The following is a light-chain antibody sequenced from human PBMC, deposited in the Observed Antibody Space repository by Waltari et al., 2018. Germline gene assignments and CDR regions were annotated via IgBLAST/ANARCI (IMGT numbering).Light chain of an antibody. CDR1: SSDVGGYNY. CDR3: TSYASSSTQV. J-gene: IGLJ2*01. Sequence: QSALTQPASVSGSPGQSITISCTGISSDVGGYNYVSWYQQHPGKAPKVMIYDVGYRPSGVSSRFSGSKSGNTASLTISGLQAEDEADYYCTSYASSSTQVFGGGTKLTVL. CDR2: DVG. V-gene: IGLV2-14*03.